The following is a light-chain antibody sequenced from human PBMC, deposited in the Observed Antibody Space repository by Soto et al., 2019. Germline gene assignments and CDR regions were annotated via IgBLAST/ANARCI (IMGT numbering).Light chain of an antibody. Sequence: AVLTQSPLSLSVTLGQPASISCRSSRSLVFSDGNTYLHWIQQRPGQSQRRLIDNVYNRDSGVQDRFSGSGSGTDFTLKIERVEAEDVGTYYCMQGLQSPPTFGQGTRLEIK. CDR3: MQGLQSPPT. CDR1: RSLVFSDGNTY. J-gene: IGKJ5*01. CDR2: NVY. V-gene: IGKV2-30*01.